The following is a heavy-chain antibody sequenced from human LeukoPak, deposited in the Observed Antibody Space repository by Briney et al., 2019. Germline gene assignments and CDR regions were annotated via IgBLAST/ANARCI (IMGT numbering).Heavy chain of an antibody. CDR1: GFTFSSYW. CDR2: INSDGSST. V-gene: IGHV3-74*01. J-gene: IGHJ4*02. CDR3: ARDFFVDFWSGYYDFDY. Sequence: GGSLRLSCAASGFTFSSYWMHWVRQAPGKGLVWVSRINSDGSSTGYADSVKGRFTISRDNAKNTLYLQMNSLRAEDTAVYYCARDFFVDFWSGYYDFDYWGQGTLVTVSS. D-gene: IGHD3-3*01.